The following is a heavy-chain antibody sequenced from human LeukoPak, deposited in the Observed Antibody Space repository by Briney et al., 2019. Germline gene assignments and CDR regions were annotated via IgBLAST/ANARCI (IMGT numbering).Heavy chain of an antibody. J-gene: IGHJ4*02. V-gene: IGHV3-15*01. D-gene: IGHD1-26*01. CDR3: TTLGATMTGDGFDY. CDR1: GFTFSNAW. Sequence: GGSLRLSCAASGFTFSNAWMSLVRQAPGKGLEWVGRIKNKTDGGTTDYAAPVKGRFTISRDDSKNTLYLQMNSLKTEDTAVYYCTTLGATMTGDGFDYWGQGTLVTVSS. CDR2: IKNKTDGGTT.